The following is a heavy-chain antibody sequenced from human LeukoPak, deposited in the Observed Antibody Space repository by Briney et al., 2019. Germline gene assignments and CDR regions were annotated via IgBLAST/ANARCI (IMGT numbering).Heavy chain of an antibody. CDR1: GFTFSTFC. CDR2: IDSSATVT. Sequence: GGSVRLSCAASGFTFSTFCLNWVRQAPGRGLEWVAYIDSSATVTNYADNVEGRFTISRDTSARLVYLQMGSLRVDDTAVYYCARGIAGRIATFGVIRGGYYDYWGQGTLVAVSS. V-gene: IGHV3-48*01. D-gene: IGHD3-3*01. J-gene: IGHJ4*02. CDR3: ARGIAGRIATFGVIRGGYYDY.